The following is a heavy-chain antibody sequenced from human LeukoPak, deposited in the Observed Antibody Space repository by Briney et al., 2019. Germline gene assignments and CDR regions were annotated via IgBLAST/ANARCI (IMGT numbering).Heavy chain of an antibody. CDR1: GGSFSGYY. CDR3: ARGYDSNGYVYYYYYMDV. J-gene: IGHJ6*03. D-gene: IGHD3-22*01. Sequence: SETLSLTCAVYGGSFSGYYWSWIRQPPGKGLEWIGEINHSGSTNYNPSLKSRVTISVDTSKNQFSLKLSSVTAADTAVYYCARGYDSNGYVYYYYYMDVWGKGTTVTVSS. CDR2: INHSGST. V-gene: IGHV4-34*01.